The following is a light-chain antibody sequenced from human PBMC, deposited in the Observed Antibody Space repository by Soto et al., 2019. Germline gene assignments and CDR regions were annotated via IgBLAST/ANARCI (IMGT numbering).Light chain of an antibody. J-gene: IGKJ1*01. CDR2: KAS. V-gene: IGKV1-5*03. CDR1: QSVGGW. Sequence: DIQLTQSPSTLSASVGDRVTITCRASQSVGGWLAWYQQKPGKAPNLLIYKASSIKSGVPPRFSGRGSRTEFTLTISSLQPDDSATYYCQQYNSYSPWTFGPGTKVEI. CDR3: QQYNSYSPWT.